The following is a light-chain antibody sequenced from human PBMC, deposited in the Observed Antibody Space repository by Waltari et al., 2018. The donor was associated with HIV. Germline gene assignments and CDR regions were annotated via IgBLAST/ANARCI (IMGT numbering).Light chain of an antibody. CDR1: QSVSSNY. V-gene: IGKV3-20*01. Sequence: EIVLTQSPGTLSLSPGDRATLSCRASQSVSSNYLVWYQHKPGQAPRVLIYGASSRATGIPDRFSGSGSGTDFTLTISRLEPEDFAVYYCQHHASSSFTFGPGTKVDIK. J-gene: IGKJ3*01. CDR2: GAS. CDR3: QHHASSSFT.